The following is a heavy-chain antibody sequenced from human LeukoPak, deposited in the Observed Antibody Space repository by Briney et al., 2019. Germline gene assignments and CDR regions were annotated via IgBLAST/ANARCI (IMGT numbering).Heavy chain of an antibody. D-gene: IGHD3-10*01. Sequence: ASVKVSCKASGYTFTSYGISWVRQAPGQGLEWMGWISAYNGNTNYAQKLQGRVTMTTDTSTSTAYMELRSLRSDDTAVYYRARANYGSGSYYGDYWGQGTLVTVSS. CDR2: ISAYNGNT. V-gene: IGHV1-18*01. CDR3: ARANYGSGSYYGDY. CDR1: GYTFTSYG. J-gene: IGHJ4*02.